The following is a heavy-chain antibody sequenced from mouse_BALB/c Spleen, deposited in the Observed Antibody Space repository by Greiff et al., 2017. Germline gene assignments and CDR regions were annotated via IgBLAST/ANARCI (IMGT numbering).Heavy chain of an antibody. V-gene: IGHV3-6*02. D-gene: IGHD2-2*01. Sequence: DVQLQESGPGLVKPSQSLSLTCSVTGYSITSGYYWNWIRQFPGNKLEWMGYISYDGSNNYNPSLKNRISITRDTSKNQFFLKLNSVTTEDTATYYCAREGIWTNYYGYDDYFDYWGQGTTLTVSS. CDR3: AREGIWTNYYGYDDYFDY. J-gene: IGHJ2*01. CDR2: ISYDGSN. CDR1: GYSITSGYY.